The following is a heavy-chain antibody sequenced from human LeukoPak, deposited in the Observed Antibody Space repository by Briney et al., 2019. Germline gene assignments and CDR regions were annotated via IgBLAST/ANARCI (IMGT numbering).Heavy chain of an antibody. Sequence: ASVKVSCKTSGYTFTSYGINWVRQAPGQGLEWMGWISAYNGNTNYAQKLQGRVTMTTDTSTSTAYMELRSLRSDDTAVYYCARGPPMRYCSGGSCYSGFDPWGQGPWSPSPQ. D-gene: IGHD2-15*01. CDR2: ISAYNGNT. V-gene: IGHV1-18*01. J-gene: IGHJ5*02. CDR3: ARGPPMRYCSGGSCYSGFDP. CDR1: GYTFTSYG.